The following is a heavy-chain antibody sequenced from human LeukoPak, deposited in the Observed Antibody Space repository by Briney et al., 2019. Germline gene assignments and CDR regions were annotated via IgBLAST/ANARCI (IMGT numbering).Heavy chain of an antibody. Sequence: GGSLRLSCAASGFTFSSYGMHWVRQAPGKGLEWVAFIRYDGSNKYYADSVKGRFTISRDNSKNTLYLQMNSLRAEDTAVYYCAKKEPAAYGDFDYWGQGTLVTVSS. CDR1: GFTFSSYG. CDR3: AKKEPAAYGDFDY. CDR2: IRYDGSNK. D-gene: IGHD2-2*01. V-gene: IGHV3-30*02. J-gene: IGHJ4*02.